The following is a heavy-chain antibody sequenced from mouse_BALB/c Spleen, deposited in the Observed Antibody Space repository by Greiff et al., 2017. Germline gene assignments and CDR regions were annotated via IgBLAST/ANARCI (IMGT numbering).Heavy chain of an antibody. J-gene: IGHJ2*01. Sequence: EVQVVESGGGLVKPGGSLKLSCAASGFTFSSYTMSWVRQTPEKRLEWVATISSGGSYTYYPDSVKGRFTISRDNAKNTLYLQMSSLKSEDTAMYYGTRGGYDDYWGQGTTLTVSS. CDR1: GFTFSSYT. D-gene: IGHD2-2*01. CDR3: TRGGYDDY. V-gene: IGHV5-6-4*01. CDR2: ISSGGSYT.